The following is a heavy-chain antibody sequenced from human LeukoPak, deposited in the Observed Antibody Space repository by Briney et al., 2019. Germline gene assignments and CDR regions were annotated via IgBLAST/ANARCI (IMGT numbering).Heavy chain of an antibody. Sequence: PSETLSLTCTVSGGSISSGDYYWSWIRQHPEKGLEWIGYTFYSGSTYYNPSLKSRVTISVDTSKNQFSLKLSSVTAADTAVYYCARAIRGRMTVVPVDTRFDPWGQGTLVTVSS. J-gene: IGHJ5*02. CDR2: TFYSGST. CDR3: ARAIRGRMTVVPVDTRFDP. V-gene: IGHV4-31*03. D-gene: IGHD3-22*01. CDR1: GGSISSGDYY.